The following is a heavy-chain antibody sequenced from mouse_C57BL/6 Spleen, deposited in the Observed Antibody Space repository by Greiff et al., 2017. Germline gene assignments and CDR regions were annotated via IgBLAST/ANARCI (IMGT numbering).Heavy chain of an antibody. Sequence: EVKLMESEGGLVQPGSSMKLSCTASGFTFSDYYMAWVRQVPEKGLEWVANINYDGSSTYYLDSLKSRFIISRDNAKNILYLQMSSLKSEDTATYYCARDGLGPGYFDYWGQGTTLTVSS. CDR1: GFTFSDYY. D-gene: IGHD4-1*01. V-gene: IGHV5-16*01. CDR2: INYDGSST. J-gene: IGHJ2*01. CDR3: ARDGLGPGYFDY.